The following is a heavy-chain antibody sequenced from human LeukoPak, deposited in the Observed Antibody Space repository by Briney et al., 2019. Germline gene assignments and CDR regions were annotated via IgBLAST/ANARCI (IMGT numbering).Heavy chain of an antibody. V-gene: IGHV1-69*13. J-gene: IGHJ6*02. CDR3: ARRGQQGHYYGMDV. CDR1: GGTFSSYT. CDR2: IIPIFGTA. Sequence: ASVNVSCKASGGTFSSYTISWVRQAPGHGLEWMGGIIPIFGTANYSQKFQGRVTIIADESTSTAYMELSSLRSEDTAVYYCARRGQQGHYYGMDVWGQGTTVTVSS. D-gene: IGHD6-13*01.